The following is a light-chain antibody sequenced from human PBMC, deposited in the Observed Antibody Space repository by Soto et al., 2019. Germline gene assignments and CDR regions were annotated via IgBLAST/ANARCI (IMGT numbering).Light chain of an antibody. J-gene: IGKJ2*01. CDR2: AAS. Sequence: EIVMTQSPATLSVSPGERATLSCRASQSVSRNLAWYQQKPGQAPRLLIYAASTRATGIPARFSGSGSGTEFTLTISSLQSEDFAVYYCQQNHNWPYTFGQGTKLEIK. CDR1: QSVSRN. V-gene: IGKV3-15*01. CDR3: QQNHNWPYT.